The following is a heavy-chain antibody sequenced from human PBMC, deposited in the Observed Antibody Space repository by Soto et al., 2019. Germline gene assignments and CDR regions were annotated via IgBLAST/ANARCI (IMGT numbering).Heavy chain of an antibody. CDR2: IIPIFGTA. J-gene: IGHJ4*02. V-gene: IGHV1-69*06. CDR1: GGTFSSYA. Sequence: SVKVSCKASGGTFSSYAISWVRQAPGQGLEWMGGIIPIFGTANYAQKFQGRVTITADKSTSTAYMELSSLRSEDTAVYYCASGTQGYSYGRTSLNYWGQGTLVTVSS. CDR3: ASGTQGYSYGRTSLNY. D-gene: IGHD5-18*01.